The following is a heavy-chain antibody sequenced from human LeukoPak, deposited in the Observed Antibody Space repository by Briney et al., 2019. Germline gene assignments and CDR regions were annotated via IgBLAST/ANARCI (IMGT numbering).Heavy chain of an antibody. Sequence: PGGSLRLSCAASGFTFSSFAMTWVRQAPGKGLEWVSSISGTGSSTYHADSVKGRFTISRDSSKNTLYLQMNSLTAEDTAIYYCAGDIYRAAAKYYFDYWGQGTLVTVSS. V-gene: IGHV3-23*01. CDR1: GFTFSSFA. J-gene: IGHJ4*02. CDR2: ISGTGSST. D-gene: IGHD6-13*01. CDR3: AGDIYRAAAKYYFDY.